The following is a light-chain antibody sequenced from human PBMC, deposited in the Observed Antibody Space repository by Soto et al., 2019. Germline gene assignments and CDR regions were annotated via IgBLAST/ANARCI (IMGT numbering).Light chain of an antibody. CDR2: GAS. Sequence: SQAILSCSVADIVTITCLASQDISSCLAWYQQKPGQAPRLLIYGASSMDTGIPYRFSGSGSGTDFTLTISSLQPQDFAAYYCQQNYSSPRTFGQGTEVEIK. J-gene: IGKJ1*01. CDR1: QDISSC. CDR3: QQNYSSPRT. V-gene: IGKV1-12*01.